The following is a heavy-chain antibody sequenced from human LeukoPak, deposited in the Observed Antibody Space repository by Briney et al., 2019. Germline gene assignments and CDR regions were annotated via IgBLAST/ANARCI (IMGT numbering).Heavy chain of an antibody. CDR3: ARVPTAQPFDP. V-gene: IGHV1-18*01. CDR1: GYTFNSYG. Sequence: ASVKVSCKASGYTFNSYGYTWVRQAPGQGLEWMGWISAANGNTNYAQKVQGRVTMTTDTSTSTVYMELRSLRSDDTVVYYCARVPTAQPFDPWGQGTLVTVSS. J-gene: IGHJ5*02. D-gene: IGHD4/OR15-4a*01. CDR2: ISAANGNT.